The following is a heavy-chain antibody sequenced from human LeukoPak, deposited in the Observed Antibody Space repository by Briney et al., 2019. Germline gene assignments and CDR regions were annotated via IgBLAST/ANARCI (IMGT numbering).Heavy chain of an antibody. CDR1: GFTFSSYW. Sequence: GGSLRLSCAASGFTFSSYWMSWVRQAPGKGLEWVGNIKQDGNEKYYVDSVKGRFTISRDNAKNSLYLQMNSLRAEDTAVYYCAREQIFGLVIIKSYFGYWGQGTLVTVSS. D-gene: IGHD3-3*01. CDR2: IKQDGNEK. J-gene: IGHJ4*02. V-gene: IGHV3-7*01. CDR3: AREQIFGLVIIKSYFGY.